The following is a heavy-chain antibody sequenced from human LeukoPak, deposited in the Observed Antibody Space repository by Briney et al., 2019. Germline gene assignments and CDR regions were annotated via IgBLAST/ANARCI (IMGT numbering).Heavy chain of an antibody. CDR2: LYTGGNT. V-gene: IGHV3-53*01. Sequence: PGGSLRLSCAASGFTVSNNYMSWVRQAPGKGLEWVSLLYTGGNTYFADSVKGRFTISRDNSKNTLYLQMNSLRAEDTAVYYCARASSGWYGDYFDYWGQGTLVTVSS. CDR1: GFTVSNNY. D-gene: IGHD6-19*01. CDR3: ARASSGWYGDYFDY. J-gene: IGHJ4*02.